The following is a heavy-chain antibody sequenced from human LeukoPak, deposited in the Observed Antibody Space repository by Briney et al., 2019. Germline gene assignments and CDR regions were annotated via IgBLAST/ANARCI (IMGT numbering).Heavy chain of an antibody. CDR1: GGTFSSYA. V-gene: IGHV1-69*05. CDR3: ARDQEGFDY. Sequence: GASVKVSCKASGGTFSSYAISWVRQAPGQGLEWMGGIIPIFGTANYAQKFQGRVTVTRDTSTSTVHMELSGLKSEDTAVYYCARDQEGFDYWGQGTLVTVSS. J-gene: IGHJ4*02. CDR2: IIPIFGTA.